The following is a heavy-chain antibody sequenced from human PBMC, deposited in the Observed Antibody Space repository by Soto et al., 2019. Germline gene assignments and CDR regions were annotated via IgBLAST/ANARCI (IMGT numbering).Heavy chain of an antibody. CDR2: MNPNSGNT. V-gene: IGHV1-8*01. CDR3: ARLEGITIFGVVINNWFDP. D-gene: IGHD3-3*01. CDR1: GYTFTSYD. J-gene: IGHJ5*02. Sequence: QVQLVQSGAEVKKPGASVKVSCKASGYTFTSYDINWVRQATGQGLEWMGWMNPNSGNTGYAQKFKGRVTMTRNTSISTAYMELSSLRSEDTAVYYCARLEGITIFGVVINNWFDPWGQGTLVTVSS.